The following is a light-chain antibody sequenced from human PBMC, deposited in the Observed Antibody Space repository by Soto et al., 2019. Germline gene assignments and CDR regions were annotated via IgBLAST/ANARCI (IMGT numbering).Light chain of an antibody. CDR3: AAWDDSLSGWV. CDR2: EGS. Sequence: QSALTQPASVSGSPGQSITLSCTGTSSDVGTYNLVSWYQQHPGKAPKLIIYEGSKRPSGVSDRFSGSKSGNTASLTISGLQAEDEADYYCAAWDDSLSGWVFGGGTQLTVL. V-gene: IGLV2-23*01. CDR1: SSDVGTYNL. J-gene: IGLJ3*02.